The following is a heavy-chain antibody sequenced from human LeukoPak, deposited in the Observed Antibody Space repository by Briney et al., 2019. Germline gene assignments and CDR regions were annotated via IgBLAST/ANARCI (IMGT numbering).Heavy chain of an antibody. Sequence: QTGGSLRLSCAASGFTFRGSALHGVRQASGKGVECVGRIRGTANGYATAYAASVKGRFTISRDDSKKTAYLQMDSLKTEDTAVYYCTGNYYGSGSYADFDYWGQGTLVTVSS. D-gene: IGHD3-10*01. CDR3: TGNYYGSGSYADFDY. J-gene: IGHJ4*02. CDR2: IRGTANGYAT. V-gene: IGHV3-73*01. CDR1: GFTFRGSA.